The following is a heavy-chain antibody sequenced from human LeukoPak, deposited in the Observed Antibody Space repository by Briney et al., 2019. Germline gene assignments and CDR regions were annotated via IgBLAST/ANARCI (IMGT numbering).Heavy chain of an antibody. V-gene: IGHV4-4*07. CDR3: ARGGGTPPFVDI. D-gene: IGHD1-26*01. CDR1: GGSISSYY. Sequence: SETLSLTFTVSGGSISSYYWRWIRQPAGKGLEWIGRIYTSGSTNYNPSLKSRVTMSVDTSKNQFSLRLSSVTAADTAVYYCARGGGTPPFVDIWGQGTMVTVSS. J-gene: IGHJ3*02. CDR2: IYTSGST.